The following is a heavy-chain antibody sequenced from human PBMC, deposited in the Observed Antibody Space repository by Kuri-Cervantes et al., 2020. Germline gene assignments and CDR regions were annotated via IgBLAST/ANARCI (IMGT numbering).Heavy chain of an antibody. CDR2: IIPILGIA. CDR3: ARRALTGGDAFDI. V-gene: IGHV1-69*02. D-gene: IGHD3-10*01. CDR1: GGTFSSYT. J-gene: IGHJ3*02. Sequence: SVKVSCKASGGTFSSYTISWVRQAPGQGLEWMGRIIPILGIANYAQKFQGRVTITADKSTSTAYMELSSLRSEDTAVYYCARRALTGGDAFDIWGQGTMVTVSS.